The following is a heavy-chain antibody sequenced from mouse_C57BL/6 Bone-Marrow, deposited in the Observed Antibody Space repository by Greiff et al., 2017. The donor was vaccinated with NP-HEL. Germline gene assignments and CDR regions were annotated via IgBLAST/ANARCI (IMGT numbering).Heavy chain of an antibody. CDR2: IDPENGDT. CDR1: GFNIKDDY. Sequence: EVKLVESGAELVRPGASVKLSCTASGFNIKDDYMHWVKQRPEQGLEWIGWIDPENGDTEYASKFQGKATITADTSSNTAYLQLSSLTSEDTAVYYGTTYYSNYVYFDYWGQGTTLTVSS. CDR3: TTYYSNYVYFDY. D-gene: IGHD2-5*01. J-gene: IGHJ2*01. V-gene: IGHV14-4*01.